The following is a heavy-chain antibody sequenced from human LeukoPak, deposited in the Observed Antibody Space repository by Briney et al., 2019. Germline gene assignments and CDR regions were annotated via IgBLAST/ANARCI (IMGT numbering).Heavy chain of an antibody. CDR2: ISGSGGST. CDR3: AKDLSVADYYDSSVFFDY. D-gene: IGHD3-22*01. J-gene: IGHJ4*02. CDR1: GFTFSSYG. Sequence: GGSLRLSCAASGFTFSSYGMHWVRQAPGKGLEWVSAISGSGGSTYYADSVKGRFTISRDNSKNTLYLQMNSLRAEDTAVYYCAKDLSVADYYDSSVFFDYWARGTLVTVSS. V-gene: IGHV3-23*01.